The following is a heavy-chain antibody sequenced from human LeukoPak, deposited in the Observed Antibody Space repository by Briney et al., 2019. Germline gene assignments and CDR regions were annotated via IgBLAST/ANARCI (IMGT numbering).Heavy chain of an antibody. V-gene: IGHV3-23*01. Sequence: GGSLRLSCAASGFTLSSYAMSWVRQAPGKGLEWVSAIRDSGSSTHYADSVKGRFTTSRDNSKNTLFLQMNSLRAEDTAIYYCAKYGPQDSGSSHFDYWGQGALVTVSS. J-gene: IGHJ4*02. CDR2: IRDSGSST. CDR1: GFTLSSYA. CDR3: AKYGPQDSGSSHFDY. D-gene: IGHD1-26*01.